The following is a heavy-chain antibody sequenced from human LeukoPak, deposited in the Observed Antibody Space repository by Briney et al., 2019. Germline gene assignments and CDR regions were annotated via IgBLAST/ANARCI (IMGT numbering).Heavy chain of an antibody. CDR1: GYTFISYG. V-gene: IGHV1-18*01. CDR2: INANNGNT. D-gene: IGHD6-13*01. Sequence: ASVKVSCKASGYTFISYGITCVRQAPGQGLEWRGWINANNGNTNYAQKLQGRVTMTTDTSASTVYMEMRSLTSDDTAVYYCAKDLYTSRYACCFDYWGQGTLVTVSS. CDR3: AKDLYTSRYACCFDY. J-gene: IGHJ4*02.